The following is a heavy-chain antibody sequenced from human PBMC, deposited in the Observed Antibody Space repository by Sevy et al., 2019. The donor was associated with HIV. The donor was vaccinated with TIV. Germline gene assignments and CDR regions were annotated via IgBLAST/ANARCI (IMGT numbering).Heavy chain of an antibody. V-gene: IGHV3-23*01. CDR2: ISGSGGST. D-gene: IGHD3-10*01. Sequence: GGSLRLSCAASGFTFSSYAMSWVRQAPGKGLEWVSAISGSGGSTDYANSVKGRFTISRDNSKNTLYLQMNSLRAEDTAVYYCAKDLDETVRGAEPTHPFYYYYYGMDVWGQGTTVTVSS. CDR1: GFTFSSYA. J-gene: IGHJ6*02. CDR3: AKDLDETVRGAEPTHPFYYYYYGMDV.